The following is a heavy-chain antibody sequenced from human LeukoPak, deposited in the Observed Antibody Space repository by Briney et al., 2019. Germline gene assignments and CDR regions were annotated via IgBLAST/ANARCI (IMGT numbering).Heavy chain of an antibody. CDR3: ARRFAGTTAFHFDY. CDR1: GYSFTSYW. Sequence: GESLKISCKGSGYSFTSYWIGWVGQMPGKGLEGMGIIYPGDSDTRYSPSFQGQVTISADKSISTAYLQWSSLKASDTAMYYCARRFAGTTAFHFDYCGQGTLVTVSS. J-gene: IGHJ4*01. D-gene: IGHD1-7*01. V-gene: IGHV5-51*01. CDR2: IYPGDSDT.